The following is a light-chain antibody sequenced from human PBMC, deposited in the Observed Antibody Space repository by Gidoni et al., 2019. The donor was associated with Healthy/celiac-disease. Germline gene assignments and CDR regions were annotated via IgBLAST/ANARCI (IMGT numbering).Light chain of an antibody. V-gene: IGKV3-15*01. CDR1: QRVSSN. J-gene: IGKJ2*01. Sequence: ELLITQYPATLSVSPGERATLSCRASQRVSSNLAWYQQKPGQAPRLLIYGASTRATGIPDRFSGSGSGTEFTLTISRLQSEDFEVDYGQKYNNWPLYTFXQXTKLEIK. CDR2: GAS. CDR3: QKYNNWPLYT.